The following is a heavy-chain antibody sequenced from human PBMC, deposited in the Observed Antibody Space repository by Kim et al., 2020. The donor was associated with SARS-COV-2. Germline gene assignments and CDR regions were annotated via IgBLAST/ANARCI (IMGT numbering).Heavy chain of an antibody. J-gene: IGHJ3*02. CDR3: AKSGTTERRGPIAFDI. CDR2: ISYDGSNK. D-gene: IGHD1-1*01. V-gene: IGHV3-30*18. CDR1: GFTFSSYG. Sequence: GGSLRLSCAASGFTFSSYGMHWVRQAPGKGLEWVAVISYDGSNKYYADSVKGRFTISRDNSKNTLYLQMNSLRAEDTAVYYCAKSGTTERRGPIAFDIWVQGTMVTVSS.